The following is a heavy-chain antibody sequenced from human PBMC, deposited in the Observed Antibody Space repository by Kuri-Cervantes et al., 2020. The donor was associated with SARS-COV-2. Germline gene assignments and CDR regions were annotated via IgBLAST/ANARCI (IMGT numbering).Heavy chain of an antibody. CDR2: ISSSGSTI. J-gene: IGHJ6*02. D-gene: IGHD3-16*01. CDR1: GFTFSDYY. Sequence: LSLTCAASGFTFSDYYMSWIRQAPGKGLEWVSYISSSGSTIYYADSVKGRFTISRDNAKNSLYLQMNSLRAEDTAVYYCAMGYDYYGMDVWGQGTTVTVSS. V-gene: IGHV3-11*01. CDR3: AMGYDYYGMDV.